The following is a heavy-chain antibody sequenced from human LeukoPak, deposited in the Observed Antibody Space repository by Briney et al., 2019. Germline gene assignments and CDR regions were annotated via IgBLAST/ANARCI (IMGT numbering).Heavy chain of an antibody. D-gene: IGHD3-10*01. J-gene: IGHJ6*03. V-gene: IGHV7-4-1*02. CDR1: GYSLTSYA. Sequence: ASVKVSCKASGYSLTSYALNWVRQAPGQGFEWMGWINTNTGNPTYAQGFTGRFVFSLDTSVSTAHLQISSLKAEDTAVYFCARGRGASSGSGSHGTTSSYYMGVWGKGTTVTVSS. CDR3: ARGRGASSGSGSHGTTSSYYMGV. CDR2: INTNTGNP.